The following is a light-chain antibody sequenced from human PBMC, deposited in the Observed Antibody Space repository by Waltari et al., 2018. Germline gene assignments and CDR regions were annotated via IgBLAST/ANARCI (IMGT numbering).Light chain of an antibody. V-gene: IGLV2-14*02. J-gene: IGLJ2*01. CDR2: EVT. CDR3: QSYDSSLSGVV. Sequence: QSGLTQPASVSGSPGQSITMSCTGTRSDVGTYDIVPWYQQYPGNAPKLMVYEVTRRSSGVSDRFSGSKSGTSASLAITGLQAEDEADYYCQSYDSSLSGVVFGGGTKLTVL. CDR1: RSDVGTYDI.